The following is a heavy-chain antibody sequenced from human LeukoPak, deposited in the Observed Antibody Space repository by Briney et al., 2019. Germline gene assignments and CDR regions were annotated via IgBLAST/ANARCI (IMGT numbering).Heavy chain of an antibody. J-gene: IGHJ3*02. D-gene: IGHD2-2*01. V-gene: IGHV4-39*01. CDR3: ASWKVVPAGNFAFDI. Sequence: SETLSLTCTVSGGSISSSSYYWGWIRQPPGKGLEWIGNIYYSGSTSYNPSLQSRVTISVDTSKNQLSLKLSSVTAADTTVYYCASWKVVPAGNFAFDIWGQGTMVTVSS. CDR2: IYYSGST. CDR1: GGSISSSSYY.